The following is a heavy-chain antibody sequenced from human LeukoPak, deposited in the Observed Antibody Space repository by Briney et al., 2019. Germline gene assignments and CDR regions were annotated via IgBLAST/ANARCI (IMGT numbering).Heavy chain of an antibody. Sequence: GGSLRLSCAASGFTFSTYSMNWVRQAPGKGLEWVSSIIVSTSYIYYADSVRGRFTISRDNAKNSLYLQMNSLRAEDTAVYYCARLAYCGGDCYWFDLWGRGTLVTISS. CDR2: IIVSTSYI. J-gene: IGHJ2*01. V-gene: IGHV3-21*01. CDR1: GFTFSTYS. CDR3: ARLAYCGGDCYWFDL. D-gene: IGHD2-21*02.